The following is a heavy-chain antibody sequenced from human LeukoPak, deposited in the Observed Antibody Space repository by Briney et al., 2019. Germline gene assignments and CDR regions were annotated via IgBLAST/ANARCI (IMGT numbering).Heavy chain of an antibody. V-gene: IGHV4-30-4*01. CDR1: GGSISSGDYY. CDR2: INHSGST. Sequence: PSQTLSLTCTVSGGSISSGDYYWSWIRQPPGQGLEWIGEINHSGSTNYNPSLKSRVTISVDTSENQFSLKLSSVTAADTAVYYCARGRGPMIVVVITTVWYFDYWGQGTLSPSPQ. CDR3: ARGRGPMIVVVITTVWYFDY. J-gene: IGHJ4*02. D-gene: IGHD3-22*01.